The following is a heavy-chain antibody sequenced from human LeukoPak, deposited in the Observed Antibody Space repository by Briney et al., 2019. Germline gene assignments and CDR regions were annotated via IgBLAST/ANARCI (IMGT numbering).Heavy chain of an antibody. CDR1: GFTFSSYA. V-gene: IGHV3-23*01. J-gene: IGHJ3*02. Sequence: GGSLRLSCAAAGFTFSSYAMSWVRQAPGKGLEWVSVISGSGGGTNYADSVKGRFTISRDNSKNTLYLQMNSLRAEDTAIYYCAKDLIVGATADVFDIWGQGTMVTVSS. D-gene: IGHD1-26*01. CDR3: AKDLIVGATADVFDI. CDR2: ISGSGGGT.